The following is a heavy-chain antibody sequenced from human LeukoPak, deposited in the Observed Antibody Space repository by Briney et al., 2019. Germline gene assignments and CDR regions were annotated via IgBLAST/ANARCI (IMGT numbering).Heavy chain of an antibody. CDR1: GGSISSSSYY. J-gene: IGHJ6*03. CDR2: IYYSGST. V-gene: IGHV4-39*07. CDR3: ARGYYDFWSGGVGYYYMDV. Sequence: PSETLSLTCTVSGGSISSSSYYWGWIRQPPGKGLEWIGSIYYSGSTYYNPSLKSRVTISVDTSKNQFSLKLSSVTAADTAVYYCARGYYDFWSGGVGYYYMDVWGKGTTVTVSS. D-gene: IGHD3-3*01.